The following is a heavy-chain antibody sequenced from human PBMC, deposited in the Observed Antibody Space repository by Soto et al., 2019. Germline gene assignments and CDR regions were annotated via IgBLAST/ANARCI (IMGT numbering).Heavy chain of an antibody. CDR2: SNDRGNI. D-gene: IGHD3-10*01. CDR3: ARGLKLWFGQLTRRGGYYSYMDV. Sequence: QVQLQQWGAGLLKPSETLSLTCAVYGGSFSGYQWTWIRQTPGKGLEWFGESNDRGNINYNPSLKSRVTILLDTPKKPIALKMSSVTAADSAISSAARGLKLWFGQLTRRGGYYSYMDVWGKGTTVTVSS. CDR1: GGSFSGYQ. V-gene: IGHV4-34*01. J-gene: IGHJ6*03.